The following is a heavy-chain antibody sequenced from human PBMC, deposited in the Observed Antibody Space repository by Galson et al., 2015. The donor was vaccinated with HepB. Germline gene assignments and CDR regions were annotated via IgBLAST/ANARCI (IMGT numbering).Heavy chain of an antibody. Sequence: SLRLSCAASGFTFSSYNMIWVRQAPGKGLEWVSSISNSGSYIYYADSVKGRFTISRDNAKNSLYLQMNSLRVEDTAVYYCARDPPLGTPFDYWGQGTLVTASS. CDR3: ARDPPLGTPFDY. V-gene: IGHV3-21*06. CDR2: ISNSGSYI. J-gene: IGHJ4*02. CDR1: GFTFSSYN. D-gene: IGHD7-27*01.